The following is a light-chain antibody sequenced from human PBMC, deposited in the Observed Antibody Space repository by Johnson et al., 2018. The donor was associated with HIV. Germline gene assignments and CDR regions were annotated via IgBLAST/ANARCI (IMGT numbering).Light chain of an antibody. J-gene: IGLJ1*01. CDR2: DSY. CDR1: SSNIGNNY. Sequence: HSVLTQPPSVSAAPGQKVTISCSGSSSNIGNNYVSWYQQLPGTAPKLLIYDSYSRPSGIPDRFSGSKSGTSATLGVTGLQTGDEADYYCGTWDSSLSAYVFGNGTKVTVL. V-gene: IGLV1-51*01. CDR3: GTWDSSLSAYV.